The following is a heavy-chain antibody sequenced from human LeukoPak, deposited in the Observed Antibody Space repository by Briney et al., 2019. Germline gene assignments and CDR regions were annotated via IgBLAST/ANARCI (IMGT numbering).Heavy chain of an antibody. J-gene: IGHJ4*02. CDR3: ARGTVYCSSTSCLSPFDC. Sequence: PGGSLRLSCAASGFTVSNNYVTWVRQAPGKGLEWVSVIYSGGSTCYADSVKGRFTISRDNSKNTLYLQMDSLRAEDTAVYYCARGTVYCSSTSCLSPFDCWGQGTLVSVSS. CDR1: GFTVSNNY. D-gene: IGHD2-2*01. V-gene: IGHV3-53*01. CDR2: IYSGGST.